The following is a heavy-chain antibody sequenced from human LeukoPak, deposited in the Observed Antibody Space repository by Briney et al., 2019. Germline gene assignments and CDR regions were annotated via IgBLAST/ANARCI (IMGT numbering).Heavy chain of an antibody. CDR1: GGSISSSSYY. V-gene: IGHV4-39*07. CDR3: ARVGWDWNDVYWFDP. CDR2: IYYSGST. D-gene: IGHD1-1*01. Sequence: PSETLSLTCTVSGGSISSSSYYWGWIRQPPGKGLEWIGTIYYSGSTYYNPSLKSRVTISLDKSKNQFSLKLSSVTAADTAVYYCARVGWDWNDVYWFDPWGQGTLVTVSS. J-gene: IGHJ5*02.